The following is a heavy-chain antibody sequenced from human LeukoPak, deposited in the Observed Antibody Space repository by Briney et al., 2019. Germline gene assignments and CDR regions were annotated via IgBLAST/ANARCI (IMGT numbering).Heavy chain of an antibody. CDR1: GFTFSNYA. V-gene: IGHV3-23*01. Sequence: GGSLRLSCAASGFTFSNYAMSWVRQAPGKGLEWVSAISGTGSGTYYADSVKGRFTVSRDNSKNTLYLQMNSPRADDTAVYYCAKDRRNSLSTGYYSFDYWGQGTLVTVSS. CDR3: AKDRRNSLSTGYYSFDY. J-gene: IGHJ4*02. D-gene: IGHD3-22*01. CDR2: ISGTGSGT.